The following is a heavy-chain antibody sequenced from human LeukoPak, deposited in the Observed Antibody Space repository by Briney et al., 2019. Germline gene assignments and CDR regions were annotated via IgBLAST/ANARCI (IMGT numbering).Heavy chain of an antibody. V-gene: IGHV1-69*04. Sequence: GSSVKVSCKASGGTFSSYTISWVRQAPGQGLEWMGRIIPILGIANYAQKFQGRVTITADKSTSTAYMELSSLRSEDTAVDYCARERGNSNDLGSPSPTVDYWGQGTLLTVSS. J-gene: IGHJ4*02. CDR2: IIPILGIA. D-gene: IGHD1-20*01. CDR1: GGTFSSYT. CDR3: ARERGNSNDLGSPSPTVDY.